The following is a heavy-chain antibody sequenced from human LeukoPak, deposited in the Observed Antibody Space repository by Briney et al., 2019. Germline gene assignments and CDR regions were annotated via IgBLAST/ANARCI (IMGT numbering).Heavy chain of an antibody. V-gene: IGHV3-23*01. J-gene: IGHJ4*02. CDR1: GFTFSSYA. D-gene: IGHD3-22*01. Sequence: GGSLRLSCAASGFTFSSYAMTWVRQAPGKGLEWVSAISGSGDSTYYADSVKGRLTISRDNSKNTLYLQMNSLRAEDTAIYYCAVTYYYDSSGYPIDYWGQGTLVTVSS. CDR2: ISGSGDST. CDR3: AVTYYYDSSGYPIDY.